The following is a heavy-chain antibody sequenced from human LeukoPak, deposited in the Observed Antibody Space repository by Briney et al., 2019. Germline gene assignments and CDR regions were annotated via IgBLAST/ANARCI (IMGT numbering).Heavy chain of an antibody. CDR1: EFTFSNYA. CDR3: AKAGGPLNNWFDP. CDR2: ISGSGEST. V-gene: IGHV3-23*01. D-gene: IGHD3-10*01. J-gene: IGHJ5*02. Sequence: GGSLRLSCAASEFTFSNYARSWVRQAPGKGLEWVSAISGSGESTYYGDSVKGRFTISRDNSKNTLHLQMNSLRAEDTAVYYCAKAGGPLNNWFDPWGQGTLVTVSS.